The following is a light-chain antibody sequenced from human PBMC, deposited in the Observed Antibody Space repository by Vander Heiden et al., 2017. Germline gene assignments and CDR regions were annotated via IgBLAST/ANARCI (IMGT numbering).Light chain of an antibody. J-gene: IGKJ1*01. CDR3: QQYNNWPLT. CDR2: GAS. CDR1: QSVSSN. V-gene: IGKV3-15*01. Sequence: EIVMTQSPPTLTGTRERKDTLPCRASQSVSSNLAWYQQKPGQAPRLLIYGASTGASGIPARFSGSGSGTEFTLTISSLQSEDFAVYYCQQYNNWPLTFGQGTKVEIK.